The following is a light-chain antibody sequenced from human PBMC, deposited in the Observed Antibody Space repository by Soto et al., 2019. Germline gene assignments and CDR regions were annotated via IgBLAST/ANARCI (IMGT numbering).Light chain of an antibody. CDR3: CSYAGSYTS. CDR1: SSDVGGYNY. V-gene: IGLV2-11*01. Sequence: QSVLTQPRSVSGSPGQSVTISCTGTSSDVGGYNYVSWYQQHPGKAPKLMIYDVSKRPSGVPDRFSGSKSGNTASLTISGLRAEDGADYYCCSYAGSYTSFGTGTKVTVL. J-gene: IGLJ1*01. CDR2: DVS.